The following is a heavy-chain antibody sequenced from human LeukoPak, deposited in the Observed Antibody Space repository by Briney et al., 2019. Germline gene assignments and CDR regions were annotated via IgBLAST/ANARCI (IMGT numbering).Heavy chain of an antibody. CDR2: IIPIFGTA. Sequence: SVKVSCKASGGTFISYAISWVRQAPGQGLEWRGRIIPIFGTANYAQKFQGRVTITTDESTSTAYMELSSLRSEDTAVYYCASGTYYYGSGSFFWGQGTLVTVSS. CDR1: GGTFISYA. J-gene: IGHJ4*02. D-gene: IGHD3-10*01. V-gene: IGHV1-69*05. CDR3: ASGTYYYGSGSFF.